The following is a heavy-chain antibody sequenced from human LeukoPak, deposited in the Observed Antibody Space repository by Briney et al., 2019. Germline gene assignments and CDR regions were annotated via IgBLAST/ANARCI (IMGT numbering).Heavy chain of an antibody. CDR3: AKGRSSGSYYLGYYY. D-gene: IGHD3-10*01. V-gene: IGHV3-23*01. CDR1: GFTFSSYA. J-gene: IGHJ4*02. CDR2: ISGSGGST. Sequence: GSLRLSCAASGFTFSSYAMSWVRQAPGKGLEWVSAISGSGGSTYYADSVKGRFTISRDNSKNTLYLQMNSLRAEDTAVYYCAKGRSSGSYYLGYYYWGQGTLVTVSS.